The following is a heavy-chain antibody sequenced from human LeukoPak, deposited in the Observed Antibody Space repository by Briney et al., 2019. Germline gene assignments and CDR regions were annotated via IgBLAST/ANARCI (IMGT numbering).Heavy chain of an antibody. V-gene: IGHV3-23*01. CDR1: GFTFSSYA. Sequence: GGSLRLSCAASGFTFSSYAMSWVRQAPGKGLEWVTGSGSGGSTHYADSVKGRLTISRDNSKNTLYLQMNSLRAEDTAVYYCAKDFWSGYYPTYWGQGTLVTVSS. CDR2: SGSGGST. J-gene: IGHJ4*02. CDR3: AKDFWSGYYPTY. D-gene: IGHD3-3*01.